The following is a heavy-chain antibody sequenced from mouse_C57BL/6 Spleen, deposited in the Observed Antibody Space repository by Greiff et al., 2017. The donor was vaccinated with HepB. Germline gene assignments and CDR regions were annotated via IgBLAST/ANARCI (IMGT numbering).Heavy chain of an antibody. V-gene: IGHV1-81*01. Sequence: VKLQESGAELARPGASVKLSCKASGYTFTSYGISWVKQRTGQGLEWIGEIYPRSGNTYYNEKFKGKATLTADKSSSTAYMELRSLTSEDSAVYFCARFYYGSSYDWYFDVWGTGTTVTVSS. J-gene: IGHJ1*03. CDR2: IYPRSGNT. CDR3: ARFYYGSSYDWYFDV. D-gene: IGHD1-1*01. CDR1: GYTFTSYG.